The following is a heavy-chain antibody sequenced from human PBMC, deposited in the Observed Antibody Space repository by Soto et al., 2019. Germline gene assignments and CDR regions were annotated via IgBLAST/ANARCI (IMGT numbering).Heavy chain of an antibody. V-gene: IGHV3-30*18. J-gene: IGHJ4*02. CDR1: GFTFSHYG. Sequence: QVQLVESGGGVVQPGRSLRLSCAVSGFTFSHYGMHWVRQAPGKGLEWVAVMAYAGTYKYYADSVKGRFTISRDLSGNTLFLQMNSLRLEDTAVYFCAKEMYPRTVLDSSAPWGDYWGQGTLVNVSS. CDR3: AKEMYPRTVLDSSAPWGDY. CDR2: MAYAGTYK. D-gene: IGHD6-25*01.